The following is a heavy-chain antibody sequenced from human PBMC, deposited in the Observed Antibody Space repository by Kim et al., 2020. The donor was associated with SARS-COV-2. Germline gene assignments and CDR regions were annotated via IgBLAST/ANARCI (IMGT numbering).Heavy chain of an antibody. J-gene: IGHJ6*02. D-gene: IGHD3-3*01. Sequence: SETLSLTCTVSGVSISSYYWSWIRQPPGKGLEWIGYIYYSGSTNYNPSLKSRVTISVDTSKNQFSPKLSSVTAADTAVYYCASTGYDFWSGYREDYYYYGMDVWGQGTTVTVSS. CDR3: ASTGYDFWSGYREDYYYYGMDV. V-gene: IGHV4-59*08. CDR1: GVSISSYY. CDR2: IYYSGST.